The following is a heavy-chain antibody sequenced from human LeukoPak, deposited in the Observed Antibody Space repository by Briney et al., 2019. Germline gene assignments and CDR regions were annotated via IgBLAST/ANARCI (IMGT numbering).Heavy chain of an antibody. J-gene: IGHJ6*03. D-gene: IGHD5-12*01. CDR1: GYTFTSYY. Sequence: ASVKVSCKASGYTFTSYYMHWVRQAPGQGLEWMGIINPSGGSTSYAQKFQGRVTMTRDMSTSTVYMELSSLRSEDTAVYYCARDKSVDIVAYRNTYYYYYMDVWGKGTTVTVSS. V-gene: IGHV1-46*01. CDR3: ARDKSVDIVAYRNTYYYYYMDV. CDR2: INPSGGST.